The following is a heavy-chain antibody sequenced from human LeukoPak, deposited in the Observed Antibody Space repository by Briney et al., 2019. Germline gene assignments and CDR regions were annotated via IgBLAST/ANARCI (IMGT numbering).Heavy chain of an antibody. V-gene: IGHV3-23*01. J-gene: IGHJ4*02. D-gene: IGHD6-13*01. CDR1: GFTFSSYA. CDR3: AKGGQQRRGSHYFDY. CDR2: ISGSGGST. Sequence: GGSLRLSCAASGFTFSSYAMSWVRQAPGKGLEWVSAISGSGGSTYYADSVKGRFTISRDNSKNTLYLQMNSLRAEDTAVYYCAKGGQQRRGSHYFDYWGQGTLVTVSS.